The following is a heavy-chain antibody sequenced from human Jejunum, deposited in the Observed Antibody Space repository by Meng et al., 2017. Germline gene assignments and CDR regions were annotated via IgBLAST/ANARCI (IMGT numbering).Heavy chain of an antibody. CDR3: AKQYAGSYYKTDY. CDR1: GFTFSSYA. CDR2: ISGSATHT. V-gene: IGHV3-23*04. D-gene: IGHD3-10*01. Sequence: EVQLVESGGGLVHPGGSLRLSCAASGFTFSSYAMSWVRQAPGKGLEWVSVISGSATHTFYADSVRGRFTISRDNSKNTLHLQMNSLRAEDTALYYCAKQYAGSYYKTDYWGQGTLVTVSS. J-gene: IGHJ4*02.